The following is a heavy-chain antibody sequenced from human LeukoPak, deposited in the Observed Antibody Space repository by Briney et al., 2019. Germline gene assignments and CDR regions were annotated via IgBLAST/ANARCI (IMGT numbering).Heavy chain of an antibody. V-gene: IGHV3-20*04. CDR3: ARDSSGSYALDY. J-gene: IGHJ4*02. CDR2: INWNGGST. D-gene: IGHD1-26*01. Sequence: GSLRLSCAASGFTFSDYPMSWVRQAPGKGLEWVSGINWNGGSTGYADSVKGRFTISRDYAKNSLYLQMNSLRAEDTALYYCARDSSGSYALDYWGQGTLVTVSS. CDR1: GFTFSDYP.